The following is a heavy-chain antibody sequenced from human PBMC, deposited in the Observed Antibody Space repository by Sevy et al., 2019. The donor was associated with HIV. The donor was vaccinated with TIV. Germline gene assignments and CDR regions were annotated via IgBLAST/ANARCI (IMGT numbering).Heavy chain of an antibody. CDR2: IRSEVYGGTT. CDR1: GFTFGEYS. Sequence: GGSLRLSCTASGFTFGEYSMSWFRQAPGKGLEWVGFIRSEVYGGTTEYAASVKGRFTISRDDSKSIAYLQMSSLKTEDTAVYYCTRGRRVYADYGVDYWGQGTLVTVSS. J-gene: IGHJ4*02. D-gene: IGHD4-17*01. CDR3: TRGRRVYADYGVDY. V-gene: IGHV3-49*03.